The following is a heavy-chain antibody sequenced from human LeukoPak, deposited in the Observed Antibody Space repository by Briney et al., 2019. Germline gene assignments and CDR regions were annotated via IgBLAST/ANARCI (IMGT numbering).Heavy chain of an antibody. J-gene: IGHJ4*02. D-gene: IGHD1-14*01. CDR1: GITFSSYP. CDR3: AKHLFNGIEEPFDY. Sequence: GGSLRLSCAASGITFSSYPMSWVRQAPGKGLWRVSVISGSGRTYYADSVKGRFTISRDNSQNTPYLQMNNLGAEDTAVYYCAKHLFNGIEEPFDYWGQGTPVTVSS. CDR2: ISGSGRT. V-gene: IGHV3-23*01.